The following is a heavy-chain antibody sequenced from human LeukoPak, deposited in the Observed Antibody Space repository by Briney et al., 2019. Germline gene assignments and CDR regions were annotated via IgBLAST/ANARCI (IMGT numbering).Heavy chain of an antibody. CDR2: IYYSGST. V-gene: IGHV4-59*08. CDR3: ARHLPYYYYGMDV. Sequence: SETLSLACTVSGGSISSYYWSWIRQPPGKGLEWIGYIYYSGSTNYDPSLKSRVTISVDTSKNQFSLKLSSVTAADTAVYYCARHLPYYYYGMDVWGQGTTVTVSS. CDR1: GGSISSYY. J-gene: IGHJ6*02.